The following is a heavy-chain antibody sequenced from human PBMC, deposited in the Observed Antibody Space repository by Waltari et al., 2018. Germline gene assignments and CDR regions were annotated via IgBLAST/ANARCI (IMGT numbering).Heavy chain of an antibody. D-gene: IGHD3-22*01. CDR3: ARSLNYYDSSGYYGPDAFDI. CDR1: GGSRSSSREN. J-gene: IGHJ3*02. V-gene: IGHV4-39*01. Sequence: QLQGKESGPGLVKPGETTELTCTVSGGSRSSSRENWGWRRQPPGKGLEWIGSIYYSGSTYYNPSLKSRVTISVDTSKNQFSLKLRSVTAADTGVYYCARSLNYYDSSGYYGPDAFDIWGQGTMVTVSS. CDR2: IYYSGST.